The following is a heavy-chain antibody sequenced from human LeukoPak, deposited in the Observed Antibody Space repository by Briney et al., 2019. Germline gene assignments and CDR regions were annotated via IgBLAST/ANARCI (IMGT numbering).Heavy chain of an antibody. J-gene: IGHJ4*02. CDR2: ISSSSSTI. V-gene: IGHV3-48*03. Sequence: GGSLRLSCAASGFTFSSYEMNWVRQAPGKGLEWVSYISSSSSTIYYADSVKGRFTISRDNSKNTLYLQMNSLRAEDTAVYYCAKDHYGDYDYFDYWGQGTLVTVSS. CDR3: AKDHYGDYDYFDY. D-gene: IGHD4-17*01. CDR1: GFTFSSYE.